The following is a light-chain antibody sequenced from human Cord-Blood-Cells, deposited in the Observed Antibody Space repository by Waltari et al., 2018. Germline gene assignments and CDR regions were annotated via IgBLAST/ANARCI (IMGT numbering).Light chain of an antibody. CDR3: QVWDSSSDHVV. CDR1: NIGSKS. CDR2: YDS. Sequence: SYVLTQPPSVSVAPGQTARITCGGNNIGSKSVHWYQQKPGQAPVLVIYYDSDRPSGIPERFSGSNSGNTATLTISRVEAGDEADYYCQVWDSSSDHVVFGEGTKLTVL. J-gene: IGLJ2*01. V-gene: IGLV3-21*04.